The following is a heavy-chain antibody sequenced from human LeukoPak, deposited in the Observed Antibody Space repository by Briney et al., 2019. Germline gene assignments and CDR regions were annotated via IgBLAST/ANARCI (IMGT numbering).Heavy chain of an antibody. CDR1: GYTLTELS. J-gene: IGHJ4*02. V-gene: IGHV1-24*01. D-gene: IGHD3-9*01. CDR3: ATESYDILTGYFNFDY. CDR2: FDPEDGET. Sequence: ASVTVSCKVSGYTLTELSMHWVRQAPGKGREWMGGFDPEDGETTYAQKFQGRVTMTEDTSTDTAYMELSSLRSEDTAVYYCATESYDILTGYFNFDYWGQGTLVTVSS.